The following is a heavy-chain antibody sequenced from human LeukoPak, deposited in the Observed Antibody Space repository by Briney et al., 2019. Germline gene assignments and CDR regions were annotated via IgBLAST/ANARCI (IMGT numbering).Heavy chain of an antibody. V-gene: IGHV3-23*01. CDR3: AKRYGAAGKEYYFDY. J-gene: IGHJ4*02. CDR2: ISGSGGST. CDR1: GFTFSSYA. Sequence: GGSLRLSCAASGFTFSSYAMSWVRQAPGKGLEWVSAISGSGGSTYYADSVKGRFTISRDNSKNTLYLQMNSLRAEDTAVYYCAKRYGAAGKEYYFDYWGQGTLVTVSS. D-gene: IGHD6-13*01.